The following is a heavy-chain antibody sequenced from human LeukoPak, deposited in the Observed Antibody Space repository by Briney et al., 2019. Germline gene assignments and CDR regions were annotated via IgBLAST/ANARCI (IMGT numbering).Heavy chain of an antibody. J-gene: IGHJ5*02. V-gene: IGHV1-18*01. CDR3: ARAPLLYCSSTSCYVGWFDP. D-gene: IGHD2-2*01. CDR2: IGAYNGNT. CDR1: GYTFTDFG. Sequence: ASVKVSCKASGYTFTDFGISWVRQAPGQGLEWMGWIGAYNGNTNYAQKLQGRVTMTTDTSTSTAYMELRSLRSDDTAVYYCARAPLLYCSSTSCYVGWFDPWGQGTLVTVSS.